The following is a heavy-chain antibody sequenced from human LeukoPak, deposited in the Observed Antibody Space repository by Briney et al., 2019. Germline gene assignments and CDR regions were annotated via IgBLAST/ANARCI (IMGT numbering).Heavy chain of an antibody. CDR3: ARERTTVPYYYYYMDV. CDR1: GGSISSSSYY. V-gene: IGHV4-39*07. CDR2: IYYSGGT. D-gene: IGHD4-17*01. J-gene: IGHJ6*03. Sequence: PSETLSLTCTVSGGSISSSSYYWGWIRQPPGKGLEWIGSIYYSGGTYNNPSLKSRVTISVDTSKNQFSLKLSSVTAADTAVYYCARERTTVPYYYYYMDVWGKGTTVTVSS.